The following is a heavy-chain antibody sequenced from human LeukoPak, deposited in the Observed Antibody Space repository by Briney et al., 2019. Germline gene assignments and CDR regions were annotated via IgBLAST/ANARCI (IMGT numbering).Heavy chain of an antibody. CDR2: ISGSGVTT. CDR1: GFTFSSYA. D-gene: IGHD6-6*01. Sequence: GGSLRLSCAASGFTFSSYAMSWVRQAPGKGLEWVSAISGSGVTTYFADSVKGRFTISRDNSKNTLYLQMNSLRAEDTAVYYCAKVIRLAAFDYWGQGTLVTVSS. CDR3: AKVIRLAAFDY. V-gene: IGHV3-23*01. J-gene: IGHJ4*02.